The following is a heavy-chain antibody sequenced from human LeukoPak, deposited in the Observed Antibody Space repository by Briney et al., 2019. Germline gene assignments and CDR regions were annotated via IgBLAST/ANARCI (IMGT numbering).Heavy chain of an antibody. J-gene: IGHJ4*02. D-gene: IGHD4-23*01. V-gene: IGHV4-39*01. CDR2: IYYSGST. CDR1: GGSISSSSYY. CDR3: ARGTALSTVVRHLDY. Sequence: SETLSLTCTVSGGSISSSSYYWGWIRQPPGKGLEWIGSIYYSGSTYYNPSLKSRVTISVDTSKNQFSLKLSSVTAADTAVYYCARGTALSTVVRHLDYWGQGTLVTVSS.